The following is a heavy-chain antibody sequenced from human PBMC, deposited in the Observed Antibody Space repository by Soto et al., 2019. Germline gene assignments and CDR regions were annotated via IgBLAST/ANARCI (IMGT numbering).Heavy chain of an antibody. CDR2: IYSGGNT. CDR3: AAFLPTVRTPFQH. V-gene: IGHV3-66*01. Sequence: EVQLVESGGGLVQPGGSLRLSCAASGFTVSNNYMSWVRQSPGKGLEWVSLIYSGGNTKYADSVKGRFTISRDSSTNTLFLQMNSLRAEDTAMFYCAAFLPTVRTPFQHGGQGTLVIVSS. D-gene: IGHD4-17*01. CDR1: GFTVSNNY. J-gene: IGHJ1*01.